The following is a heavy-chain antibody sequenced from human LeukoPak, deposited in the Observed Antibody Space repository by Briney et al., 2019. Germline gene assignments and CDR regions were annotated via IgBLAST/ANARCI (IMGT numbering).Heavy chain of an antibody. V-gene: IGHV3-23*01. D-gene: IGHD4-17*01. CDR2: ISGSGGST. CDR3: AKDESDIAVTSHY. CDR1: GSTFRSYA. J-gene: IGHJ4*02. Sequence: GGSLRLSCAASGSTFRSYAMTWFRRAPGKGLKGFSAISGSGGSTYYADSVKGRFTISRDNSKNTLYLQMNSLRAEDTAVYYCAKDESDIAVTSHYWGQGTLVTVSS.